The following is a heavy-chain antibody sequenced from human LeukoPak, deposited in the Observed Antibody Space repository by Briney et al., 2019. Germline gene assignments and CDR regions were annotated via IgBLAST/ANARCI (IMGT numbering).Heavy chain of an antibody. CDR3: ARWYYDYVWGSYRYPGHFDY. CDR1: GGSFSGYY. J-gene: IGHJ4*02. D-gene: IGHD3-16*02. Sequence: PSETLSLTCAVYGGSFSGYYWSWIRQPPGKGLEWIGEINHSGSTSYNPSLKSRVTISVDTSKNQFSLKLSSVTAADTAVYYCARWYYDYVWGSYRYPGHFDYWGQGTLVTVSS. V-gene: IGHV4-34*01. CDR2: INHSGST.